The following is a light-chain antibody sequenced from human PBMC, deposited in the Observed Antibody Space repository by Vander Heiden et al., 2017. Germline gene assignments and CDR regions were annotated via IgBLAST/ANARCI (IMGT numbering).Light chain of an antibody. CDR1: QGISTY. Sequence: DIQMTKSPSSLSASVGDRVTITCRASQGISTYLVWYQQKPGKVPKLLIYAASTLQSGVPSRFSGSGSGTDFTLTISSLQPEDVATYYCQKYYSALITFGQGTQLEIK. V-gene: IGKV1-27*01. J-gene: IGKJ5*01. CDR2: AAS. CDR3: QKYYSALIT.